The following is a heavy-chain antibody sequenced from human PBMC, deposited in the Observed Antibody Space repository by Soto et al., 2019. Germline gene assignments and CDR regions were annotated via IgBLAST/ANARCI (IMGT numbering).Heavy chain of an antibody. CDR2: IYSGGST. V-gene: IGHV3-53*01. J-gene: IGHJ4*02. Sequence: GGSLRLSCAASGFTVSSNYMSWVRQAPGKGLEWVSVIYSGGSTYYADSVKGRFTISRDSSKNTIYLQMDRLRADDTAVYYCAKAVGDYWGRGTLVTVSS. D-gene: IGHD1-26*01. CDR1: GFTVSSNY. CDR3: AKAVGDY.